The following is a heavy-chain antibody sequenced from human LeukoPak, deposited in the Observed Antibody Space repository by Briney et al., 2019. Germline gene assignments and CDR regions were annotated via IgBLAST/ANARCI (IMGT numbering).Heavy chain of an antibody. J-gene: IGHJ4*02. V-gene: IGHV6-1*01. D-gene: IGHD1-26*01. CDR3: ARETWELLGY. CDR1: GDSVSSNSAA. Sequence: SQTLSLTCAISGDSVSSNSAAWNWIRQSPSRGLEWLGRTYYRSKWSNDYPVSVMGRISINADTSKNQFSLHLNSVTPEDTAVYYCARETWELLGYWGQGTLVTVSS. CDR2: TYYRSKWSN.